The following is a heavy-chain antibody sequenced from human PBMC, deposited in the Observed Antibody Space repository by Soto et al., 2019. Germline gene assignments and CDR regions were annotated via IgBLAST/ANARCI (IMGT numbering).Heavy chain of an antibody. CDR3: ARLFCSGGSCYGVYFDY. J-gene: IGHJ4*02. CDR1: GYTFTSFD. V-gene: IGHV1-8*01. CDR2: MNPNSVNT. D-gene: IGHD2-15*01. Sequence: QVQLVQSGAEVKKPGASVKVSCKASGYTFTSFDFNWVRQATGQGLEWMGWMNPNSVNTGYAQKFQGRVTMTRNTAISTAYMELSSLRSGDTAVYYCARLFCSGGSCYGVYFDYWGQGTLVTVSS.